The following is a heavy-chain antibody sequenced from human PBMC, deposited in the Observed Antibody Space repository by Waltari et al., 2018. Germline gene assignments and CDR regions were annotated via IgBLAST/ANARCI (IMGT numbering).Heavy chain of an antibody. CDR2: TYYRSKWYN. J-gene: IGHJ4*02. CDR1: GDTVATNLAA. V-gene: IGHV6-1*01. CDR3: VRDLSGDFDY. Sequence: QIQLQQSGPRLVEPSQTLSLTCVLSGDTVATNLAAWNWIRQSPSGDLEWLGRTYYRSKWYNEYPVSMRGRINITSDTSMNHFSLHLSAVTPQDTAVYFCVRDLSGDFDYWGQGTLVTVSS.